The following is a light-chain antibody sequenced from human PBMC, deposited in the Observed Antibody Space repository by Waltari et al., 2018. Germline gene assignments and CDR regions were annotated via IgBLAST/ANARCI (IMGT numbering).Light chain of an antibody. V-gene: IGKV2-28*01. CDR2: LGS. CDR3: MQALESPRT. J-gene: IGKJ2*01. Sequence: DIVMTQSPLSLPVDPGEPASISCRSRQRLLRSNGYNYLEWYLQKPGQSPQLLISLGSIRASGVPDRFSGSGSGTDFTLKISTVEAEDLGVYYCMQALESPRTFGQGTKLEIK. CDR1: QRLLRSNGYNY.